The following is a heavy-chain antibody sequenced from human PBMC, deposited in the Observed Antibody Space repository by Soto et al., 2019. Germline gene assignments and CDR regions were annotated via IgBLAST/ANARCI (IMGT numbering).Heavy chain of an antibody. V-gene: IGHV1-3*01. CDR2: INAGNGNT. CDR1: GYTFTSYA. J-gene: IGHJ6*02. D-gene: IGHD2-2*01. CDR3: ARGGTNLGVPTAKAYYYGLDV. Sequence: ASVKVSCKASGYTFTSYAMHWVRQAPGQRLEWMGWINAGNGNTKYSQKFQGRVTITRDTSASTAYMELSSLRSEDTAVYYCARGGTNLGVPTAKAYYYGLDVWGQGTTVTVSS.